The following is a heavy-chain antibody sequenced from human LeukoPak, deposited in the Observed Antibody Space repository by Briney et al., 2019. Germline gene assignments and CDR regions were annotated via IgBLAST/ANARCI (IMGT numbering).Heavy chain of an antibody. Sequence: GGSLRLSCAASGFSVGGYWMHWVRQGPGMGLVWVSRINSDGSSISYADPVKGRFSISRDNAKNTLYLQMNSLRAEDTAVYYCTRGASGYGNFDYWGQGTLVTVSS. CDR3: TRGASGYGNFDY. V-gene: IGHV3-74*01. D-gene: IGHD5-12*01. CDR2: INSDGSSI. CDR1: GFSVGGYW. J-gene: IGHJ4*02.